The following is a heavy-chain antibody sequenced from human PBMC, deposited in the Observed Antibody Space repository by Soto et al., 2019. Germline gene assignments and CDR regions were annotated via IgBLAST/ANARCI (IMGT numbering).Heavy chain of an antibody. CDR2: ISAGGDMT. J-gene: IGHJ6*02. CDR1: GFALSSYA. CDR3: ARGDRGGSGSPASYYYSGWDV. Sequence: DVQLLESGGQLVQPGWSLRLSWSASGFALSSYAMSWVRQAPGKGLQWVSSISAGGDMTYNSDSVKGRFTISRANSNNALFLQMHNLRIEDTALYYCARGDRGGSGSPASYYYSGWDVWGQGATVTVS. V-gene: IGHV3-23*01. D-gene: IGHD3-10*01.